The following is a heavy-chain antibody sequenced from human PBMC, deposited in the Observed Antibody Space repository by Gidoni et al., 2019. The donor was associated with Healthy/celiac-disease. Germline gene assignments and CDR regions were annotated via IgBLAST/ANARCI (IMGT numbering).Heavy chain of an antibody. CDR3: ARHRVQPWSYFDY. CDR2: IYYSGST. V-gene: IGHV4-39*01. CDR1: GGSISSSSYY. Sequence: QLQLQESGPGLVKPSETLSLTCTVSGGSISSSSYYWGLIRQPPGKGLEWIGSIYYSGSTYYNPSLKSRVTISVDTSKNQFSLKLSSVTAADTAVYYCARHRVQPWSYFDYWGQGTLVTVSS. D-gene: IGHD6-13*01. J-gene: IGHJ4*02.